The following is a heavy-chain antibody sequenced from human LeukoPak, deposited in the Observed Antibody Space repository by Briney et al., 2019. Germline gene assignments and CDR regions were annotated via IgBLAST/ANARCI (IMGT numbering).Heavy chain of an antibody. D-gene: IGHD4-23*01. CDR2: ISASGAST. CDR3: ARSIGGNTHFDY. CDR1: GFTFSSYA. J-gene: IGHJ4*02. V-gene: IGHV3-23*01. Sequence: GGSLRLSCAASGFTFSSYAMSWVRQAPGKGLEWVSAISASGASTNYADSVKGRFTISRDNSKNTVYLQMNSLRAEDTAVYYCARSIGGNTHFDYWGQGTLVTVSS.